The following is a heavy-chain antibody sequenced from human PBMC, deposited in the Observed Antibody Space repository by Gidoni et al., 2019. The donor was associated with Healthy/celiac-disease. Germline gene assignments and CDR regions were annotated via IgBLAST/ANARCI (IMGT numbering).Heavy chain of an antibody. CDR1: GFTFSHAG. V-gene: IGHV3-15*07. CDR2: IKSKTDGGTT. CDR3: TTAPGWCSGGSCDSLFC. J-gene: IGHJ4*02. D-gene: IGHD2-15*01. Sequence: EVQLVESGGGLVKPGGSVRLSCPASGFTFSHAGLNWVRHAPGKGLEWVGRIKSKTDGGTTDYAAPVKSRFTISRDDSKNTLYLQMNSLKTEDTAVYYCTTAPGWCSGGSCDSLFCWGQGTLVTVSS.